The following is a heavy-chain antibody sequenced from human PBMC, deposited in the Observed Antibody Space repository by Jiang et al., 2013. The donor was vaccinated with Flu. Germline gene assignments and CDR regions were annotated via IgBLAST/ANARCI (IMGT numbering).Heavy chain of an antibody. D-gene: IGHD1-1*01. CDR1: GGTFSSYA. CDR2: FIPLLRTA. J-gene: IGHJ4*02. V-gene: IGHV1-69*04. Sequence: GAEVKKPGSSVKVSCKVSGGTFSSYAINWVRQAPGQGLEWVGRFIPLLRTAVYAQNFQGRVTLTADKSTSTAYMEVGSLMSEDTAMYFCARDLEPVTKGAPPDQWGQGTLGHRLL. CDR3: ARDLEPVTKGAPPDQ.